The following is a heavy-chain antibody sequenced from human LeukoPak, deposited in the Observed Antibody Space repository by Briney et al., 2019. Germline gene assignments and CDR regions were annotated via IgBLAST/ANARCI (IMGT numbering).Heavy chain of an antibody. CDR2: IYSGGST. V-gene: IGHV3-53*01. CDR3: ARARNGGDFDY. CDR1: GFTVSSNY. Sequence: QPGGSLRLSCAASGFTVSSNYMSWVCQAPGKGLEWVSVIYSGGSTYYADSVKGRFTISRDNSKNTLYLQMNSLRAEDTAVYYCARARNGGDFDYWGQGTLVTVSS. J-gene: IGHJ4*02. D-gene: IGHD3-16*01.